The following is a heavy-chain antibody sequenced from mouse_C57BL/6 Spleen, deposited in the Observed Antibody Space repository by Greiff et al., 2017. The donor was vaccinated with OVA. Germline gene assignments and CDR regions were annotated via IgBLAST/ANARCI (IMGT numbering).Heavy chain of an antibody. V-gene: IGHV1-61*01. Sequence: QVQLQQPGAELVRPGSSVKLSCKASGYTFTSYWMDRVKQRPGQGLEWIGNIYPSDSETHYNQKFKDKATLTVDKSSSTAYMQLSSLTSEDSAVYYCARGPYYGSSYRYYFDYWGQGTTLTVSS. CDR1: GYTFTSYW. CDR2: IYPSDSET. D-gene: IGHD1-1*01. CDR3: ARGPYYGSSYRYYFDY. J-gene: IGHJ2*01.